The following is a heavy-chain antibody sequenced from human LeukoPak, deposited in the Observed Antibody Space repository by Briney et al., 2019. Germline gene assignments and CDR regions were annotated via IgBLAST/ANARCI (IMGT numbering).Heavy chain of an antibody. CDR3: VRVTYYYGSGSYYYYYYYMDV. V-gene: IGHV4-59*01. Sequence: PSETLSLTCTVSGGSISSYYWSWIRQPPGKGLEWIGYIYYSGSTNYNPSLKSRVTISVDTSKNQFSLKLSSVTAADTAVYYCVRVTYYYGSGSYYYYYYYMDVWGKGTTVTVSS. J-gene: IGHJ6*03. D-gene: IGHD3-10*01. CDR2: IYYSGST. CDR1: GGSISSYY.